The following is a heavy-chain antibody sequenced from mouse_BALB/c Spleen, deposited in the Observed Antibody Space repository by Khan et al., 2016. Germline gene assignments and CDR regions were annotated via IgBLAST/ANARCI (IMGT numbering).Heavy chain of an antibody. J-gene: IGHJ4*01. CDR3: TRGITTAPYAMDY. V-gene: IGHV3-8*02. D-gene: IGHD1-2*01. Sequence: EVQLQESGPSLVKPSQTLSLTCSVTGDSITSGYWNWIRKFPGNKLEYMGYISYSGSTYYNPSLKSRISITRDTSKNQYYLQLNSVTTKDTATYDYTRGITTAPYAMDYWGQGTSVTVSS. CDR2: ISYSGST. CDR1: GDSITSGY.